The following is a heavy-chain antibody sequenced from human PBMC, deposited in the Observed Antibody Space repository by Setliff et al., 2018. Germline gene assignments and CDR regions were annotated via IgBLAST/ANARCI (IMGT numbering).Heavy chain of an antibody. Sequence: PGGSLRLSCETSGFPLYTYDMNWVRQAPGKALEWISFISHGGATKYYADSVKGRFTISRDNAKNSLYLQMNSLRPEDTAVYYCARVGIFGGGYFDFWGQGTLVTVSS. V-gene: IGHV3-48*01. CDR1: GFPLYTYD. J-gene: IGHJ4*02. D-gene: IGHD3-3*01. CDR3: ARVGIFGGGYFDF. CDR2: ISHGGATK.